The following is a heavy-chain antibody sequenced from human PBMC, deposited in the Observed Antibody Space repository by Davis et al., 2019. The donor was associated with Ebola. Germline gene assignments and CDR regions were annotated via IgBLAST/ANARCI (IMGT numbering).Heavy chain of an antibody. Sequence: SVKVSCKASGGTFSSYAISWVRQAPGQGLEWMGGIIPIFGTANYAQKFQGRVTITADESTSTAYMELSSLRAEDTAVYYCARGTTVTTHSISGYFDHWGQGTLVPVSS. CDR2: IIPIFGTA. D-gene: IGHD4-17*01. CDR3: ARGTTVTTHSISGYFDH. V-gene: IGHV1-69*13. J-gene: IGHJ4*02. CDR1: GGTFSSYA.